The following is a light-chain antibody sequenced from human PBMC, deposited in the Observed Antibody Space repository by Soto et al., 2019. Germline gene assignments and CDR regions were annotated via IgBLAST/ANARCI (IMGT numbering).Light chain of an antibody. J-gene: IGKJ5*01. Sequence: EIVLTQSPGTLSLSPGERGTLSCRASQNVSSSYLAWYQQKPGQAPRLLIYDASSRATGIPDRFSGSGSGTDFTLTISRLEPEDFAVYYCQQYGHSPKTFGQGTRLEIK. CDR1: QNVSSSY. V-gene: IGKV3-20*01. CDR3: QQYGHSPKT. CDR2: DAS.